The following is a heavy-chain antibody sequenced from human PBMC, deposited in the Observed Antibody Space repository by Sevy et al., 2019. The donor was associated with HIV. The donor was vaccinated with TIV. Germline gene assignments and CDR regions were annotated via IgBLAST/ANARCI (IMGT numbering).Heavy chain of an antibody. J-gene: IGHJ4*02. V-gene: IGHV4-39*01. Sequence: SETLSLTCTVSGGSISSSSYYWGWIRQPPGKGLEWIGSIYYSGSTYYNPSLKSRVTISVDTSENQFSLKLSSVTAADTAVYYCASLRGLAAVLKSGFDYWGQGTLVTVSS. CDR1: GGSISSSSYY. CDR3: ASLRGLAAVLKSGFDY. D-gene: IGHD6-13*01. CDR2: IYYSGST.